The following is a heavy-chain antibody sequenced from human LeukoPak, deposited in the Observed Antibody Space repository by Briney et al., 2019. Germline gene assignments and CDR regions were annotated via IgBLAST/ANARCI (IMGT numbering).Heavy chain of an antibody. V-gene: IGHV4-61*02. CDR1: GGSISSGSYY. J-gene: IGHJ4*02. CDR3: ATEKREYDILSGTRGNYFEY. D-gene: IGHD3-9*01. CDR2: IYTSGST. Sequence: SETLSLTCTVSGGSISSGSYYWSWIRQPAGKGLEWIGRIYTSGSTNYKPSLNGRATISVDMSKNQFSLKLNSVTAADTAVYYCATEKREYDILSGTRGNYFEYWGQGVLVTVSS.